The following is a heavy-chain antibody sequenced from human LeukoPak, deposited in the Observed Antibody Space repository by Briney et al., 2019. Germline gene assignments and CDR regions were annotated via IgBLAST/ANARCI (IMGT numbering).Heavy chain of an antibody. D-gene: IGHD2-2*01. CDR1: GYTFTGYY. Sequence: ASVKVSCKASGYTFTGYYMHWVRQAPGQGLEWMGWINPNSGGTNYAQKFQGRVTMTRDTSISTAYMELSRLRSDDTAVYYCARDLSSSTSCYECNYYYYMDVWGKGTTVTVSS. CDR2: INPNSGGT. V-gene: IGHV1-2*02. CDR3: ARDLSSSTSCYECNYYYYMDV. J-gene: IGHJ6*03.